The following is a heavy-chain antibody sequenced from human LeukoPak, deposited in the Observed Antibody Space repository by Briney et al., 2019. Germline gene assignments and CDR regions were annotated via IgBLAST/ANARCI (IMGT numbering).Heavy chain of an antibody. V-gene: IGHV4-59*01. J-gene: IGHJ3*02. CDR2: SYYSGST. CDR3: ARDVYKYDSSGSRAFDI. CDR1: GVSISSYY. D-gene: IGHD3-22*01. Sequence: TLSLTCTVSGVSISSYYWSWIRQPPGKGLEWIGYSYYSGSTNYNPSLKRRVTISVDTSKNQFSLKLSSVTAADTAVYYCARDVYKYDSSGSRAFDIWGQGTMVTVSS.